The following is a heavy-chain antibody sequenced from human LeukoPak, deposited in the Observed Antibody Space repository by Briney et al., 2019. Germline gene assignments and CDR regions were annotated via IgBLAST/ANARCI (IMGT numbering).Heavy chain of an antibody. J-gene: IGHJ4*02. CDR1: GCSISSGGYY. Sequence: SETLSLTCTVSGCSISSGGYYWSWIRQHPGKGLEWIGYIYYSGSTYYNPSLKSRVTISVDTSKNQFSLKLSSVTAADTAVYYCAREGGYGSGSYFTYWGQGTLVTVSS. V-gene: IGHV4-31*03. CDR3: AREGGYGSGSYFTY. CDR2: IYYSGST. D-gene: IGHD3-10*01.